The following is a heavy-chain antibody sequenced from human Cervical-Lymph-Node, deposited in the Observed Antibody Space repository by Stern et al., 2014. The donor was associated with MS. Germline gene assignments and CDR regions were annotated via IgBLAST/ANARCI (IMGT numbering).Heavy chain of an antibody. Sequence: EVQLVESGGGLVQPGESLRLSCVASGFIFSNYWLSWVRQVPGKGLEWVANIKHNGIDKYYADSVKGRFTLSRDNTKNSLSLQMDSLRVDDTAVYYCVRDGYFDLDCWGQGTLVTVSS. CDR3: VRDGYFDLDC. J-gene: IGHJ4*02. D-gene: IGHD3-9*01. CDR2: IKHNGIDK. CDR1: GFIFSNYW. V-gene: IGHV3-7*01.